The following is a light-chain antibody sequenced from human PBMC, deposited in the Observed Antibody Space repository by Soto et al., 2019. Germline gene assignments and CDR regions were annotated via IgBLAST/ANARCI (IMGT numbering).Light chain of an antibody. CDR3: QQAWT. CDR1: QGIRND. J-gene: IGKJ1*01. Sequence: IQMTQSPSSLSASIGDRVTITCRASQGIRNDLGWYQQKPGKAPKVLIYASSNLESGVPSRFSGSGSGTEFTLTISSLQPDDFATYYCQQAWTFGQGTKVDIK. V-gene: IGKV1-17*01. CDR2: ASS.